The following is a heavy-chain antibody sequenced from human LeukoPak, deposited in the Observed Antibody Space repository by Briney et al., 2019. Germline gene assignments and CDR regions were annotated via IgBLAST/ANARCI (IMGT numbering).Heavy chain of an antibody. V-gene: IGHV3-21*01. J-gene: IGHJ5*02. CDR1: GFTFSSYS. CDR3: ARDGRLATVTTGNWFDP. CDR2: ISSSSSYI. D-gene: IGHD4-17*01. Sequence: GGSLRLSCAASGFTFSSYSMNWVRQAPGKGLEWVSSISSSSSYIYYADSVKGRFTISRDNAKNSLYLQMNSLRAEDTAVYYCARDGRLATVTTGNWFDPWGQGTLVTVSS.